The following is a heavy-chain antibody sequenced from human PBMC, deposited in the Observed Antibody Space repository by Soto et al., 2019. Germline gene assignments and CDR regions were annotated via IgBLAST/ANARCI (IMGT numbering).Heavy chain of an antibody. V-gene: IGHV2-5*02. J-gene: IGHJ5*02. CDR2: IYWDDDK. Sequence: QITLKESGPTLVKPTQTLTLTCTFSGFSLTTRGVGAGWIRQPPGKGLECLALIYWDDDKRYSPSLQSRLSITKDTSKNQVVLTMTNVDPVDTATYYCAHIPNYYQYDWFDPWGQGTLVSVSS. CDR3: AHIPNYYQYDWFDP. CDR1: GFSLTTRGVG. D-gene: IGHD3-16*01.